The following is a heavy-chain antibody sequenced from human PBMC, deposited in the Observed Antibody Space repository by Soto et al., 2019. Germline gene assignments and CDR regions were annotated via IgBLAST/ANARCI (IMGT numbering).Heavy chain of an antibody. V-gene: IGHV5-51*01. CDR1: GYGFANFW. Sequence: PGESQKISCKGSGYGFANFWTAWVRQMPGKGLEWMGSIYPSDSDTRYSPSFQGQVTISADKSISTAYLQWSSLQASDTAMYFCARRQTYYFDQWGQGTLVTVSS. J-gene: IGHJ4*02. CDR2: IYPSDSDT. CDR3: ARRQTYYFDQ.